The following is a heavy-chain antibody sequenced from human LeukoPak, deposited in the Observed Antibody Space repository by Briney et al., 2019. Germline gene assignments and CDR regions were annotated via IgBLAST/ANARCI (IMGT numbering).Heavy chain of an antibody. V-gene: IGHV1-18*01. Sequence: ASVKVSCKASGYTFTSYGISWVRQAPGQGLEWMGWVSAYNGNTNYAQKLQGRVTMTTDTSTSTAYMELRSLRSDDTAVYYCARSRPKYYGKPSPDAFDIWGQGTMVTVSS. D-gene: IGHD4-17*01. J-gene: IGHJ3*02. CDR2: VSAYNGNT. CDR3: ARSRPKYYGKPSPDAFDI. CDR1: GYTFTSYG.